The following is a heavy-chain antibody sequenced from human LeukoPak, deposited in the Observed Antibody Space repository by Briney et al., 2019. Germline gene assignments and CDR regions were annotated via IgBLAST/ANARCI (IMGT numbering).Heavy chain of an antibody. CDR3: AREERDAFDI. Sequence: GGSLRLSCAASGFTVSSNYMSWVRQAPGKGLEWVSVIYSGGSTYYADSVKGRFTISRDNSKNTLYLQMNGLRAEDTAVYYCAREERDAFDIWGQGTMVTVSS. CDR1: GFTVSSNY. V-gene: IGHV3-53*01. J-gene: IGHJ3*02. CDR2: IYSGGST. D-gene: IGHD1-1*01.